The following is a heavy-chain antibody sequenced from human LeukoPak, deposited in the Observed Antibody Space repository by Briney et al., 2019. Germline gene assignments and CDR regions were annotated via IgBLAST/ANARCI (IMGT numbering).Heavy chain of an antibody. Sequence: ASVKVSCKASGHTFTSYGISWVRQAPGQGLEWMGWISAYNGNTNYAQKLQGRVTMTTDTSTSTAYMELRSLRSDDTAVYYCARDRHDYDILTGYYNLDAFDIWGQGTMVTVSS. CDR2: ISAYNGNT. CDR3: ARDRHDYDILTGYYNLDAFDI. J-gene: IGHJ3*02. V-gene: IGHV1-18*04. CDR1: GHTFTSYG. D-gene: IGHD3-9*01.